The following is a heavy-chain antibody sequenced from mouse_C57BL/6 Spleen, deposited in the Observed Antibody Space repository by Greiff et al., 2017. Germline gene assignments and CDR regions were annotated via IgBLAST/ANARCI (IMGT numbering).Heavy chain of an antibody. CDR2: INPYNGGT. CDR3: ARGPYITTVVDAMDY. D-gene: IGHD1-1*01. CDR1: GYTFTDYY. V-gene: IGHV1-19*01. J-gene: IGHJ4*01. Sequence: VQLQQSGPVLVKPGASVKMSCKASGYTFTDYYMNWVKQSHGKSLEWIGVINPYNGGTSYKQKFKGKATLTVDKSSSTAYMELNSLTSEDSAVYYCARGPYITTVVDAMDYWGQGTSVTVSS.